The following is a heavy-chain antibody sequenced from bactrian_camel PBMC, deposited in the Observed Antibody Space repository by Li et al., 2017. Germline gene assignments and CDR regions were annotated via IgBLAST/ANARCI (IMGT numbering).Heavy chain of an antibody. CDR3: VARDGKELGIPTLAAQAYGN. CDR1: GFTSFACS. V-gene: IGHV3S53*01. D-gene: IGHD1*01. J-gene: IGHJ4*01. Sequence: VQLVESGGGSVQTGGSLRLSCTAPGFTSFACSMDWYRQAEGKQREWVSAISPDGTTKLADSIKGRFTISQDGAKNTLYLHMNNLKPEDTAMYYCVARDGKELGIPTLAAQAYGNWGQGTQVTVS. CDR2: ISPDGTT.